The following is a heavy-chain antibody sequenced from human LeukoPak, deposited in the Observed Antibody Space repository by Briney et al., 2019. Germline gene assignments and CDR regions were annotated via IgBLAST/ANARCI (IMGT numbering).Heavy chain of an antibody. D-gene: IGHD6-19*01. CDR2: INHSGST. V-gene: IGHV4-34*01. CDR1: GGSFSGYY. CDR3: ARHGSGWYQFDY. Sequence: SETLSLTCAVYGGSFSGYYWSWIRQPPGKGLEWIGEINHSGSTNYNPSLKSRVTISVDTSKNQFSLKLSSVTAADTAMYYCARHGSGWYQFDYWGQGTLVTVSS. J-gene: IGHJ4*02.